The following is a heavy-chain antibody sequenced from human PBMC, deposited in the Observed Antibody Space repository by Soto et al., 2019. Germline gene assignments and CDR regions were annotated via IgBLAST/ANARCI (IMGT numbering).Heavy chain of an antibody. Sequence: QVQLVESGGGVVQPGRSLRLSCAASGFRFSSYGMAWVRQAPGKGLEWVAIIWYDGSKKYHADSVKGRFTISRDDSKNTLYLQMNSLRAEDTAVYLCAREGAARPYSSSSHFDYWGQGTLVTVSS. CDR2: IWYDGSKK. J-gene: IGHJ4*02. V-gene: IGHV3-33*01. D-gene: IGHD6-13*01. CDR1: GFRFSSYG. CDR3: AREGAARPYSSSSHFDY.